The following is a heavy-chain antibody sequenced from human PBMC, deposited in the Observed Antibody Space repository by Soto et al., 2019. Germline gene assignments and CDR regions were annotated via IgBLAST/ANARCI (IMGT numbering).Heavy chain of an antibody. J-gene: IGHJ4*02. CDR3: ARPKRDDYFDY. D-gene: IGHD2-21*02. V-gene: IGHV4-39*01. Sequence: QLQLQESGPGLVKPSETLSLTCTVSGGSISSSSYYWGWIRQPPGKGLEWIGSIYYSGSTYYNPSLKSRVTISVDTSKNQFSLKLSSVTAADTAVYYCARPKRDDYFDYWGQGTLVTVSS. CDR1: GGSISSSSYY. CDR2: IYYSGST.